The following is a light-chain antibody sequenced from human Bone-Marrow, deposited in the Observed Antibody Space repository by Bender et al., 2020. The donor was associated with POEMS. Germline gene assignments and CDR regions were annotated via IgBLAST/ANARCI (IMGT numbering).Light chain of an antibody. CDR2: LDT. J-gene: IGLJ2*01. CDR3: QAWDSSTVV. Sequence: SSELTQPPSLSVSPGQSVDIHCSGENLESKYVCWYQQKPGQSPVLVLYLDTKRPSGIPERFSGSNSGNTATLTIIGTQAMDEADYYCQAWDSSTVVFGGGTKLTVL. V-gene: IGLV3-1*01. CDR1: NLESKY.